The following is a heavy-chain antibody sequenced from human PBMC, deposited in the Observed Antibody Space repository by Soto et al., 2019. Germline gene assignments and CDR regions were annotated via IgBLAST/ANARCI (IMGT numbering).Heavy chain of an antibody. CDR3: ARHSPSRDGYNFPTFDY. J-gene: IGHJ4*02. Sequence: QLQLQESGPGLVKPSETLSLTCTVSGGSISSSSYYWGWIRQPPGKGLEWIGSIYYSGSTYYNPSLKSRVTISVDTSKNQFSLKLSSVTAADTAVYYCARHSPSRDGYNFPTFDYWGQGTLVTVSS. CDR1: GGSISSSSYY. D-gene: IGHD5-12*01. V-gene: IGHV4-39*01. CDR2: IYYSGST.